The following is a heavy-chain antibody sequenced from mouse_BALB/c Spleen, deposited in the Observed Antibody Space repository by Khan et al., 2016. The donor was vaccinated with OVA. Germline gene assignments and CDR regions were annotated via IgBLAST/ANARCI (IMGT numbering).Heavy chain of an antibody. CDR3: ASELGRYYAMDY. V-gene: IGHV3-2*02. J-gene: IGHJ4*01. D-gene: IGHD4-1*01. CDR1: GYSITSDYA. CDR2: ISYSGST. Sequence: EVKLEESGPGLVKPSQSLSLTCTVAGYSITSDYAWNWIRQFPGNKLEWMGYISYSGSTGYNPSLKSRSSITRDTSKNQFFLQLNSVTTEDTATYYCASELGRYYAMDYWGQGTSVTVSS.